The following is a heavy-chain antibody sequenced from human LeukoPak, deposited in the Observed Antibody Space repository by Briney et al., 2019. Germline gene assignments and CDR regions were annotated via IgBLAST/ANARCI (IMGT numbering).Heavy chain of an antibody. V-gene: IGHV4-34*01. J-gene: IGHJ4*02. D-gene: IGHD3/OR15-3a*01. CDR3: ARASPSGTGYYPFDY. CDR1: GGSFSGYY. CDR2: INHSGST. Sequence: SETLSLTCAVYGGSFSGYYWSWIRQPPGKGLEWIGEINHSGSTNYNPSLKSRVTISVDTSKNQFSLKLSSVTAADTAVYYCARASPSGTGYYPFDYWGQGTQVTVSS.